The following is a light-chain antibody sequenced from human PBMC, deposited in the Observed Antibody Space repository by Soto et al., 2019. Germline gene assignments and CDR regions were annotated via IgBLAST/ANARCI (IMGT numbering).Light chain of an antibody. V-gene: IGKV3-20*01. Sequence: ESVLTQSPGTLSLSPGERATLSCRATQSVTNNYFAWYQQKPGQSPRLLIYGVSSRATDIPDRFSGSGSGTDFTLTISRLEPEDFVVYYCQQYNNWPRTFGQGTKVEIK. J-gene: IGKJ1*01. CDR1: QSVTNNY. CDR3: QQYNNWPRT. CDR2: GVS.